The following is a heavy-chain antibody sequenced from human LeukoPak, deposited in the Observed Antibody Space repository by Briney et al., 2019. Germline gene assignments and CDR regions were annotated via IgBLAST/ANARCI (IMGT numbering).Heavy chain of an antibody. CDR1: GGSISSSSYY. D-gene: IGHD5-12*01. J-gene: IGHJ4*02. V-gene: IGHV4-39*01. Sequence: SETLSVTCTVSGGSISSSSYYWGWIRQPPRKGLEWIGSIYYGGNTYYNPSLKSRVTISVDTSKNQFSLKLSSVTAADTAVYYCARQQNRGYGLPFDYWGQGTLVTVSS. CDR3: ARQQNRGYGLPFDY. CDR2: IYYGGNT.